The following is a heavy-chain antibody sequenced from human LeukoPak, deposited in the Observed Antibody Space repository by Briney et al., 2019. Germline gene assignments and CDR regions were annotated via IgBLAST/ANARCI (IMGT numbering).Heavy chain of an antibody. CDR3: ARAGGITFGGVIVPLGY. Sequence: ASVKVSCKASGGTFSSYAISWVRQAPGQGLEWMGRIIPILGIANYAQKFQGRVTITADKSTSTAYMELSSLRSEDTAVYYCARAGGITFGGVIVPLGYWGQGTLVTVSS. D-gene: IGHD3-16*02. CDR1: GGTFSSYA. V-gene: IGHV1-69*04. CDR2: IIPILGIA. J-gene: IGHJ4*02.